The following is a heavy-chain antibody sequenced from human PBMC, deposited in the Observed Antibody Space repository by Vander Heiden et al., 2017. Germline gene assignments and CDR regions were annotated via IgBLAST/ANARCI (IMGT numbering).Heavy chain of an antibody. CDR1: GFTVSDYG. CDR2: IYYDGSTK. V-gene: IGHV3-33*01. CDR3: ATSGDDGFDL. Sequence: QVQLVEPWGGVVQPGRSLRLSCAASGFTVSDYGMHWVRQAPGEGLEWVGVIYYDGSTKFYADSVQGRFTISRDNSKNTVYLQMDTLRGEDTAVYYCATSGDDGFDLWGQGTMVTVSS. J-gene: IGHJ3*01. D-gene: IGHD2-21*02.